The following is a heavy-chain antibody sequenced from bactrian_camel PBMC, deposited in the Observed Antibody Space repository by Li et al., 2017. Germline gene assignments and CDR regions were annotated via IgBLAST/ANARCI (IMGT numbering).Heavy chain of an antibody. J-gene: IGHJ4*01. CDR2: INNSGGTT. CDR1: GITFSSSW. V-gene: IGHV3S1*01. D-gene: IGHD4*01. CDR3: AKFHAGGAGYYSDSTPVDF. Sequence: VQLVESGGGLVQPGESLRLSCVASGITFSSSWMYWVRQAPGKGLEWVSTINNSGGTTYSADSVKGRFTISRDNAKNTLYLQMNSLEFEDTALYYCAKFHAGGAGYYSDSTPVDFWGQGTQVTVS.